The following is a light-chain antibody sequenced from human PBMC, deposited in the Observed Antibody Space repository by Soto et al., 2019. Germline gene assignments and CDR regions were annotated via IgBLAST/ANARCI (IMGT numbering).Light chain of an antibody. J-gene: IGKJ1*01. Sequence: EIVLTQSPATLSLSPGERATLSCRASQSVSSYLAWYQQRPGQAPRLLIYDVSNGATGIPDRFSGSGSGTDFTLTISRLEPEDFALYYCQQYRDLPQTFGQGTQVEIK. CDR3: QQYRDLPQT. CDR2: DVS. V-gene: IGKV3-11*01. CDR1: QSVSSY.